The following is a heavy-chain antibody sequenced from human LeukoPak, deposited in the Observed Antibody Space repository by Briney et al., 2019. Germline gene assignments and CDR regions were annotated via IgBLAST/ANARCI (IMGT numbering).Heavy chain of an antibody. CDR2: ISSSSSYI. Sequence: GGSLRLSCAASGFTFTSYRMNWVSQAPGKGLEWVSSISSSSSYIHYADSVKGRFTISRDNAKNSLYLQMSSLRAEDTAVYYCARGYCSGGNCYSTDYWGQGTLVTVSS. CDR3: ARGYCSGGNCYSTDY. J-gene: IGHJ4*02. CDR1: GFTFTSYR. D-gene: IGHD2-15*01. V-gene: IGHV3-21*01.